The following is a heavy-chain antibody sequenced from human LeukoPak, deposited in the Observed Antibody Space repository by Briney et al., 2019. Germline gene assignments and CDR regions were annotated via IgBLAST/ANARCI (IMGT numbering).Heavy chain of an antibody. CDR1: GGSISSYY. D-gene: IGHD3-22*01. CDR3: ARLGGSTYYYDSSGYYFGADVVAFDI. J-gene: IGHJ3*02. V-gene: IGHV4-59*08. CDR2: IYYSGST. Sequence: SETLSLTCTVSGGSISSYYWSWIRQPPGKGLEWIGYIYYSGSTNYNPSLKSRVTISVDKSKNQFSLKLSSVTAADTAVYYCARLGGSTYYYDSSGYYFGADVVAFDIWGQGTMVTVSS.